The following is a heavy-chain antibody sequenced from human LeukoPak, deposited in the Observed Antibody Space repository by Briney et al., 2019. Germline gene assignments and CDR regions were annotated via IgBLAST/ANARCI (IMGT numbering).Heavy chain of an antibody. CDR3: ARRYCSGGSCYSGGNWFDP. D-gene: IGHD2-15*01. V-gene: IGHV4-59*08. J-gene: IGHJ5*02. CDR1: GGSISSYY. Sequence: PSETLSLTCTVSGGSISSYYWSWIRQPPGKGLGWIGYIYYSGSTNYNPSLKSRVTISVDTSKNQFSLKLSSVTAADTAVYYCARRYCSGGSCYSGGNWFDPWGQGTLVTVSS. CDR2: IYYSGST.